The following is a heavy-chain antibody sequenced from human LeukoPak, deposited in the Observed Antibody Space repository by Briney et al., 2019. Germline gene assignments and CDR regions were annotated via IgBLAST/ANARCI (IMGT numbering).Heavy chain of an antibody. CDR2: ISSSSTI. CDR3: ASLIQNVYYGSEGAGYFDL. Sequence: PGGSLRLSCAASGFTFSSYSMNWVRQAPGKGLEWVSYISSSSTIYYADSVKGRFTISRDNAKNSLYLQMSSLRSEDTAMYYCASLIQNVYYGSEGAGYFDLWGRGTLVTVSS. V-gene: IGHV3-48*01. D-gene: IGHD3-10*01. CDR1: GFTFSSYS. J-gene: IGHJ2*01.